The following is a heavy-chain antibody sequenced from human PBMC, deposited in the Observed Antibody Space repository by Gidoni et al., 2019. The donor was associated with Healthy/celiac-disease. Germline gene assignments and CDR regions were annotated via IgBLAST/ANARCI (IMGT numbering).Heavy chain of an antibody. D-gene: IGHD3-16*01. CDR3: ARDLGRDGWSP. Sequence: EVQLVESGGGLVQPGGSLRLSCAASGFTFSSYWMSWVRQAPGKGLEWVANIKQDGSEKDYVDSVKGRFTIDRDNAKNSLYLQRNSLRAEDTAVYYCARDLGRDGWSPWGQGTLVTVSS. V-gene: IGHV3-7*03. CDR2: IKQDGSEK. CDR1: GFTFSSYW. J-gene: IGHJ5*02.